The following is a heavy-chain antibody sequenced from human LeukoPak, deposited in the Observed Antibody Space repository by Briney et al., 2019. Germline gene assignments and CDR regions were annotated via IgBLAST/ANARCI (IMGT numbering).Heavy chain of an antibody. CDR3: ARVSDPVMYYYYHMDV. J-gene: IGHJ6*03. D-gene: IGHD3-16*01. CDR2: INWNGGST. V-gene: IGHV3-20*04. Sequence: PGGSLRLSCAASGFTFDDYAMSWVRHAPGKGLEWVSSINWNGGSTGYADSVKGRFTISRDNAENSLYLQMNSLRAEDTALYYCARVSDPVMYYYYHMDVWGKGTTVTISS. CDR1: GFTFDDYA.